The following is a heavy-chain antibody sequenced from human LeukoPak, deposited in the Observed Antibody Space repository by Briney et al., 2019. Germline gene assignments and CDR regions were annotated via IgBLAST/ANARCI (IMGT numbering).Heavy chain of an antibody. D-gene: IGHD3-22*01. CDR3: ARDRNYYDGSNDAFDI. V-gene: IGHV1-8*01. J-gene: IGHJ3*02. Sequence: ASVKVSCKASGYTFTSYDINWVRQATGQGLEWMGWMNPNSGNTGYAQKFQGRVTMTRNTSKSTAYMELSSLRSDDTAVYYCARDRNYYDGSNDAFDIWGQGTMVTVSS. CDR2: MNPNSGNT. CDR1: GYTFTSYD.